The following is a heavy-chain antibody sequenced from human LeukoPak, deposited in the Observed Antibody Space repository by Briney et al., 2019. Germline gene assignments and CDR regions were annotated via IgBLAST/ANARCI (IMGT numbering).Heavy chain of an antibody. J-gene: IGHJ4*02. CDR1: GFTFSSYW. CDR2: IKQDGSEK. D-gene: IGHD1-26*01. CDR3: AKDLLEWELLPPFDY. Sequence: GGSLRLSCAASGFTFSSYWMSWVRQAPGKGLEWVANIKQDGSEKYYVDSVKGRFTISRDNSKNTLYLQMNSLRAEDTAVYYCAKDLLEWELLPPFDYWGQGTLVTVSS. V-gene: IGHV3-7*01.